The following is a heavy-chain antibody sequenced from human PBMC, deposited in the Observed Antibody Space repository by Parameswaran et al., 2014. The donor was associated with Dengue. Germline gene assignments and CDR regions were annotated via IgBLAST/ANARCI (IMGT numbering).Heavy chain of an antibody. Sequence: SWVRQAPGQGTLSGWEGVIPIFGTANYAQKFQGRVTITADESTSTAYMELSSLRSEDTAVYYCARDWDYYDSSGYYYNYYYGMDVWGQGTTVTVSS. V-gene: IGHV1-69*01. D-gene: IGHD3-22*01. CDR2: VIPIFGTA. CDR3: ARDWDYYDSSGYYYNYYYGMDV. J-gene: IGHJ6*02.